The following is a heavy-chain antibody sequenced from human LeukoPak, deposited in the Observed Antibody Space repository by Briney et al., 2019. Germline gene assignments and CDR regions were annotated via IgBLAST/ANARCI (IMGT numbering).Heavy chain of an antibody. CDR1: GGSFSGYY. CDR3: ARGRGNFYYDSSGYYPAPFDY. CDR2: INHSGST. J-gene: IGHJ4*02. Sequence: SETLSLTCAVYGGSFSGYYWSWLRQPPGKGLEWIGEINHSGSTNYNPSLKSRVTISVDTSKNQFSLKLSSVTAADTAVYYCARGRGNFYYDSSGYYPAPFDYWGQGTLVTVSS. V-gene: IGHV4-34*01. D-gene: IGHD3-22*01.